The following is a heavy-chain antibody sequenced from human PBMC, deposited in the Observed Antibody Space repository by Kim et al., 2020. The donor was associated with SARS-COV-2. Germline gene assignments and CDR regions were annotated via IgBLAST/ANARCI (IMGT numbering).Heavy chain of an antibody. CDR3: ARRLGVSTRDWFDP. Sequence: SETLSLTCTVSGGSISSSSYYWGWIRQPPGKGLEWIGSIYYSGSTYYNPSLKSRVTISVDTSKNQFSLKLSSVTAADTAVYYCARRLGVSTRDWFDPWGQGTLVTVSS. V-gene: IGHV4-39*01. CDR1: GGSISSSSYY. J-gene: IGHJ5*02. D-gene: IGHD3-10*01. CDR2: IYYSGST.